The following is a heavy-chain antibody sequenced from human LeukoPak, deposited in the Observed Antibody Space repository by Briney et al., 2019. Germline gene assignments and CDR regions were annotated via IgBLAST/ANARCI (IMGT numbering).Heavy chain of an antibody. D-gene: IGHD3-3*01. CDR1: GGSFSGYY. CDR3: ARGGYYDFWSGYYGLDP. J-gene: IGHJ5*02. CDR2: INHSGST. Sequence: SETLSLTCAVYGGSFSGYYWSWIRQPPGKGLEWIGEINHSGSTNYNPSLKSRVTISVDTSKNQFSLKLSSVTAADTAVYYCARGGYYDFWSGYYGLDPWGQGTLVTVSS. V-gene: IGHV4-34*01.